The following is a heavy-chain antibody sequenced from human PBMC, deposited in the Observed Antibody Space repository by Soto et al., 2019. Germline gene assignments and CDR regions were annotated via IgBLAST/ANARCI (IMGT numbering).Heavy chain of an antibody. CDR3: TRDIGGGGGY. CDR2: TNEDGSTI. Sequence: EVQLVESGGGLVQPGGSLRLSCAASGFTFSSYWMHWVRQAPGKGLVWVSRTNEDGSTINYADSVKGRFTISRDNAKNTLYQEMKRRGAEDTAVYYCTRDIGGGGGYWGPGTLVTVSS. CDR1: GFTFSSYW. J-gene: IGHJ4*02. V-gene: IGHV3-74*01. D-gene: IGHD3-10*01.